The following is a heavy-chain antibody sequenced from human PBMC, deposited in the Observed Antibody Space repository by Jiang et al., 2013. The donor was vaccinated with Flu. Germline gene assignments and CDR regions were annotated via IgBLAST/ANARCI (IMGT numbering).Heavy chain of an antibody. CDR2: IDWDDDK. V-gene: IGHV2-70*01. Sequence: KPTQTLTLTCTFSGFSLSTSGMCVSWIRQPPGKALEWLALIDWDDDKYYSTSLKTRLTISKDTSKNQVVLTMTNMDPVDTATYYCARVRFLEWLGWFDPWGQGTLVTVSS. J-gene: IGHJ5*02. D-gene: IGHD3-3*01. CDR3: ARVRFLEWLGWFDP. CDR1: GFSLSTSGMC.